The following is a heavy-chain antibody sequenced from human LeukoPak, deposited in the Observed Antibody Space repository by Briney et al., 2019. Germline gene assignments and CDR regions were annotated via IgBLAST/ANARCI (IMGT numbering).Heavy chain of an antibody. Sequence: SWFRQPPGKGLEWIGEINHSGSTNSNPSLKSRVTISVDTSKNQFSLKLSSVTAADTAVYYCAKVSWVTNWFDPWGQGTLVTVSS. J-gene: IGHJ5*02. CDR2: INHSGST. CDR3: AKVSWVTNWFDP. V-gene: IGHV4-34*01. D-gene: IGHD3-16*01.